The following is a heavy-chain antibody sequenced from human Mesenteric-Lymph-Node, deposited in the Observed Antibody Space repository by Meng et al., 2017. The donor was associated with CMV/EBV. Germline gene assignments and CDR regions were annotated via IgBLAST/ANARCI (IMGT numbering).Heavy chain of an antibody. J-gene: IGHJ5*02. CDR2: INHSGST. CDR3: ARALRYAPARGYCSSTSCRGPGRGWFDP. Sequence: SETLSLTCAVYGGSFSGYYWSWIRQPPGKGLEWIGEINHSGSTNYNPSLKSRVTISVDTSKNQFSLKLSSVTAADTAVYYCARALRYAPARGYCSSTSCRGPGRGWFDPWGQGTLVTVSS. V-gene: IGHV4-34*01. CDR1: GGSFSGYY. D-gene: IGHD2-2*01.